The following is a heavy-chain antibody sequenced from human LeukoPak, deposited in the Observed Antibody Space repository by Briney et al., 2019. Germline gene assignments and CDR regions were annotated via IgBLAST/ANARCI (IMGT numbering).Heavy chain of an antibody. Sequence: GGSLRLSCATSGFSFSSYAMSWVRQAPGKGLEWVSNVSGSGRGENTYYADSVKGRFTISRDNSKNTLILQMNSLRAEDTAVYYCAKSGYNRFDYWGQGILVTVSS. J-gene: IGHJ4*02. CDR1: GFSFSSYA. CDR2: VSGSGRGENT. CDR3: AKSGYNRFDY. D-gene: IGHD5-24*01. V-gene: IGHV3-23*01.